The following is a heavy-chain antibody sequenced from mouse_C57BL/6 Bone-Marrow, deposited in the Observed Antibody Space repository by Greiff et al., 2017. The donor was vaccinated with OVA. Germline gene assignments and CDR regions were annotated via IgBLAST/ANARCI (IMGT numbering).Heavy chain of an antibody. J-gene: IGHJ1*03. CDR3: ARGAYYSGYFDV. V-gene: IGHV1-9*01. D-gene: IGHD2-12*01. Sequence: QVQLQQSGAELMKPGASVKLSCKATGYTFTGYWIEWVKQRPGHGLEWIGEILPGSGSTNYNEKLKGKATFTADTSCNTAYMQHSGLTTEDTAIYYCARGAYYSGYFDVWGTGTTVTVSS. CDR1: GYTFTGYW. CDR2: ILPGSGST.